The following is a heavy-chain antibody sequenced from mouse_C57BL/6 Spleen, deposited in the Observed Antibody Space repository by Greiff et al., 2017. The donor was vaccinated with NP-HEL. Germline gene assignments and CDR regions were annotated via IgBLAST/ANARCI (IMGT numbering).Heavy chain of an antibody. J-gene: IGHJ4*01. CDR1: GYTFTSYW. Sequence: QVQLQQPGAELVKPGASVKLSCKASGYTFTSYWMHWVKQRPGQGLEWIGMIHPNSGSTNYNEKFKSKATLTVDKSSSTAYMQLSSLTSEDSAVYYCARGRLLEDYAMDYWGQGTSVTVSS. V-gene: IGHV1-64*01. CDR3: ARGRLLEDYAMDY. CDR2: IHPNSGST. D-gene: IGHD2-3*01.